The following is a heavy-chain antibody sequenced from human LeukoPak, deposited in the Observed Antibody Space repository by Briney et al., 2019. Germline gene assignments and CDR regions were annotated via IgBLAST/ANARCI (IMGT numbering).Heavy chain of an antibody. CDR3: ARGGANTYYYYGMDV. CDR2: ISSSSSYI. CDR1: GFTFSSYS. J-gene: IGHJ6*02. V-gene: IGHV3-21*01. Sequence: GGSLRLSCAASGFTFSSYSMNWVRQAPGKGLEWVSSISSSSSYIYYADSVKGRFTISRDNAKSSLYLQMNSLRAEDTAVYYCARGGANTYYYYGMDVWGQGTTVTVSS.